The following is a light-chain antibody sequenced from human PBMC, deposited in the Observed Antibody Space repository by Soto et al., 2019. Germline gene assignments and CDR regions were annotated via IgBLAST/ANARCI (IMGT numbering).Light chain of an antibody. J-gene: IGKJ5*01. CDR3: QKYSSVIT. V-gene: IGKV1-27*01. CDR1: QGISNF. CDR2: AAS. Sequence: DIQMTQSPSSLSASVGDRVTITCRASQGISNFLAWYLQKPGKVPKLLISAASTLQSGVPSRFSGSGSGTDFTLTSTSLQPEDVANYYCQKYSSVITFGQGTRLEIK.